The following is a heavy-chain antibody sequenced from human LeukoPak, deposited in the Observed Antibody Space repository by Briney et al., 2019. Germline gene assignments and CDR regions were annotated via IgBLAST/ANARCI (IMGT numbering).Heavy chain of an antibody. CDR1: GCRFSSHW. CDR2: IYPGDSDT. CDR3: GRHSRGFSGYEYFFDY. J-gene: IGHJ4*02. D-gene: IGHD5-12*01. Sequence: GESLKISCKASGCRFSSHWVGWGRQMPGKRLEWMGMIYPGDSDTRYSPSFQGQVTISADKSLTTAYLQWSSLEASDTAMYYCGRHSRGFSGYEYFFDYWGQGTLVTVSS. V-gene: IGHV5-51*01.